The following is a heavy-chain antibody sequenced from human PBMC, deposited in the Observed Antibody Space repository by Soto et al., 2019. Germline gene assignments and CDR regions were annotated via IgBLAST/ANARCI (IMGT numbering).Heavy chain of an antibody. V-gene: IGHV3-23*01. Sequence: EVQLLESGGGLVQPGGSLRLSCAASGFTFSTNAMTWVRQAPGKGLEGVSAITGSGGNMYYADSVKGRFTISRDNSKNTLYLQMNSVRAEDAAVYYCEKQCCFLGWFDPWGQGTLVNVSS. CDR2: ITGSGGNM. CDR1: GFTFSTNA. CDR3: EKQCCFLGWFDP. D-gene: IGHD2-15*01. J-gene: IGHJ5*02.